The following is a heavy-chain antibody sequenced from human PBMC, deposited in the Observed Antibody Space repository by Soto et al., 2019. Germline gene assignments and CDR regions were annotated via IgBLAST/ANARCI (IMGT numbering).Heavy chain of an antibody. CDR3: SRATAKVTRDPIIAPAEYFQH. D-gene: IGHD2-21*02. J-gene: IGHJ1*01. Sequence: QVQLQESGPGLVKPSQTLSLTCTVSGGSISSGGYYWSWIRQHPGKGLEWIGYIYYSGSTYYNPSLKSRISISVDTSKNQFSLQLSSVTAADTAVYYCSRATAKVTRDPIIAPAEYFQHWGQGTLVTVSS. V-gene: IGHV4-31*03. CDR2: IYYSGST. CDR1: GGSISSGGYY.